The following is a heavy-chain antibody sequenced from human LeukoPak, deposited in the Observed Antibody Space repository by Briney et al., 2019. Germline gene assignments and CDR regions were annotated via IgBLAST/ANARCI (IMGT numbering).Heavy chain of an antibody. CDR3: ARIATYWNSDGFDP. D-gene: IGHD1-7*01. V-gene: IGHV2-70*11. J-gene: IGHJ5*02. CDR1: GFSLSTSGMC. CDR2: IDWDDDK. Sequence: SGPTLVNPTQTLTLTCTFSGFSLSTSGMCVSWIRQPPGKALEWLARIDWDDDKYYSTSLKTRLTISKDTSKNQVVLTMTNMDPVDTAAYYCARIATYWNSDGFDPWGQGTLVTVSS.